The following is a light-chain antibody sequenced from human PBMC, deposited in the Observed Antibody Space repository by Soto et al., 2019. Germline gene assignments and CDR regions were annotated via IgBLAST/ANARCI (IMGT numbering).Light chain of an antibody. Sequence: QSVLTQPPSASGTPGQRVTISCSGSSSNIGSHTVNWYQQLPGTAPRLLIYNTYYRPSGVPDRFSGSKSSTSASLAISGLQSEDEADYYCAAWDDSLNGVVFGGGTKVTVL. CDR2: NTY. J-gene: IGLJ2*01. V-gene: IGLV1-44*01. CDR1: SSNIGSHT. CDR3: AAWDDSLNGVV.